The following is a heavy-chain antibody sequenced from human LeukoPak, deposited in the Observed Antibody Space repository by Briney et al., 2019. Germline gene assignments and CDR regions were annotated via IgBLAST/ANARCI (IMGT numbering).Heavy chain of an antibody. Sequence: ASVKVSCKASGYTFTDYYLHWVRQAPGQGLEWMGWINPNSGGTNYAQKFQGRVTMTRDTSISTAYMELSRLRSDDTAVYYCASGYGSGTNFDIWGQGTMVTVSS. CDR3: ASGYGSGTNFDI. CDR1: GYTFTDYY. CDR2: INPNSGGT. V-gene: IGHV1-2*02. J-gene: IGHJ3*02. D-gene: IGHD3-10*01.